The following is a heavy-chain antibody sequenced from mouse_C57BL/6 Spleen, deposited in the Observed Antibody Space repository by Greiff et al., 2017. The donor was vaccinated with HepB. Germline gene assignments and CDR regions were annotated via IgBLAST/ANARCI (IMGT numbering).Heavy chain of an antibody. Sequence: EVQLQQSEPELVKPGASVKISCKASGYTFTDYYMNGVKQSHGKSLEWIGDINPNNGGTSYNQKFKGKATWTVYKSSSTAYMELRSLTSEDSAVYYGARGSGYGFDYWSQGTTLTVSS. J-gene: IGHJ2*01. CDR2: INPNNGGT. V-gene: IGHV1-26*01. CDR3: ARGSGYGFDY. D-gene: IGHD3-2*02. CDR1: GYTFTDYY.